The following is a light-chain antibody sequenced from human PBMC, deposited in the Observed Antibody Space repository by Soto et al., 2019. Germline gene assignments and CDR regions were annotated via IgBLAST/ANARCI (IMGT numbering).Light chain of an antibody. V-gene: IGKV1-39*01. Sequence: DLQMTQSPSSLSASLGDRVTITCRASQSISNYLNWFQQEPGKAPKLLIYGASILQSGVPSRFSASGSGTDFTLAISSLQPEDFATYYCQQSFSTPPTFGGGTKVEIK. J-gene: IGKJ4*01. CDR2: GAS. CDR1: QSISNY. CDR3: QQSFSTPPT.